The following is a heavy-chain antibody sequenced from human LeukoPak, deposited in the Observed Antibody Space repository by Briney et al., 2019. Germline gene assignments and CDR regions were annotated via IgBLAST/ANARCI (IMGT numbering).Heavy chain of an antibody. J-gene: IGHJ4*02. D-gene: IGHD3-10*01. V-gene: IGHV1-46*01. CDR2: INPSGGST. CDR1: GYTFTSYY. CDR3: AVHGSGSYSVTDY. Sequence: ASVKVSCKASGYTFTSYYMHWVRQAPGQGLEWMGIINPSGGSTSYAQKFQGRVTMTRDTSTSTVYTELSSLRSEDTAVYHCAVHGSGSYSVTDYWGQGTLVTVSS.